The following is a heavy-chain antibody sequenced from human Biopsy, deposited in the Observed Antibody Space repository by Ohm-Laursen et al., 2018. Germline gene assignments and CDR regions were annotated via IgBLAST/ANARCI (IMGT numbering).Heavy chain of an antibody. V-gene: IGHV1-2*02. Sequence: ASVKVSCKASGYTFTGHYMHWVRQAPGQGLEWMGWINPNGDDTNYAQKFQGRVTMTTDTSVSTAYMELSRLTFDDTAVYYCARASMIRGVMDVDYWGQGTLVIVSS. CDR3: ARASMIRGVMDVDY. D-gene: IGHD3-10*01. J-gene: IGHJ4*02. CDR2: INPNGDDT. CDR1: GYTFTGHY.